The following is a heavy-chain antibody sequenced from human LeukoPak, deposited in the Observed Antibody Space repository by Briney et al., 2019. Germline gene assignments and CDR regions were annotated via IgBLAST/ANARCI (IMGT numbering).Heavy chain of an antibody. CDR1: GYTFTSYD. D-gene: IGHD2-21*02. V-gene: IGHV1-8*01. J-gene: IGHJ3*02. CDR2: MSPNSGDT. CDR3: SREFPFCGADCFSGVFDI. Sequence: ASVKVSCKASGYTFTSYDFNWVRQATGQRPEWMGWMSPNSGDTGYARKFQDRVTMTRNTSISTAYMELSSLRSEDTAVYYCSREFPFCGADCFSGVFDIWGQGTMVTVS.